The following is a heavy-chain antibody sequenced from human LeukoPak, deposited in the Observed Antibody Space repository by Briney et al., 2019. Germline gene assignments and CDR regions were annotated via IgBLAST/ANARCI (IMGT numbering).Heavy chain of an antibody. J-gene: IGHJ4*02. CDR2: IKTDGSIT. CDR3: AGQKRGTYRPYYFDY. D-gene: IGHD3-16*02. Sequence: PGGSLRLSCAASGFSFSVYWMHWVRQAPGKGPVWVSRIKTDGSITDYADFVKGRFTISRDNAKNTLYLQMNSLRDEDTAVYYCAGQKRGTYRPYYFDYWGQGTLVSVSS. CDR1: GFSFSVYW. V-gene: IGHV3-74*01.